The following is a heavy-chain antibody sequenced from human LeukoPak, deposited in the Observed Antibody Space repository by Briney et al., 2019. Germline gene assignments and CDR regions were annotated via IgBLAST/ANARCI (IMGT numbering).Heavy chain of an antibody. V-gene: IGHV4-31*01. CDR3: AREPKTYYYDSSGYYRDAFDI. D-gene: IGHD3-22*01. Sequence: GGSISSXXXXXGXXXQHPXXXXXXXXXIYYSGSTYYNPSLKSLFTISVDTSKNQFSLKLSSVTAADTAVYYCAREPKTYYYDSSGYYRDAFDIWGQGTMVTVSS. CDR2: IYYSGST. J-gene: IGHJ3*02. CDR1: GGSISSXXXX.